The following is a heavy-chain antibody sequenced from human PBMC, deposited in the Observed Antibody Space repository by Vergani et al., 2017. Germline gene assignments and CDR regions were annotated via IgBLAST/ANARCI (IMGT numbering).Heavy chain of an antibody. J-gene: IGHJ4*02. CDR1: GFTFSSYA. Sequence: EVQLLESGGGLVQPGGSLRLSCAASGFTFSSYAMSWVRQAPGKGLEWVSAISGSGGSTYYADSVKGRFTISRDNAKNSLYLQMNSLRAEDTAVYYCARGLTGYSSGWYDYWGQGTLVTVSS. CDR2: ISGSGGST. V-gene: IGHV3-23*01. CDR3: ARGLTGYSSGWYDY. D-gene: IGHD6-19*01.